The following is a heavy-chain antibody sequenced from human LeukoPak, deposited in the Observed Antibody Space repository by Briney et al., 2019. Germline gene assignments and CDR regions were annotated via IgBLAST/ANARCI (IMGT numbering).Heavy chain of an antibody. CDR2: IKPDENEK. D-gene: IGHD1-14*01. J-gene: IGHJ4*02. V-gene: IGHV3-7*01. Sequence: GGSLRLCCAASGFTFSSYWMSWVRQAAGKGLEWVANIKPDENEKYYVDSVKGRFTISRDNAKNSLYLQMNSLRAEDTAVYYCARSPDGFDYWGQGALVTVSS. CDR1: GFTFSSYW. CDR3: ARSPDGFDY.